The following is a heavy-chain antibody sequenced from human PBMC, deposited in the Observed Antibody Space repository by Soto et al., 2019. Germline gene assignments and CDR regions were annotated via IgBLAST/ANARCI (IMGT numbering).Heavy chain of an antibody. CDR2: IYYGGST. D-gene: IGHD6-19*01. Sequence: SETLSLTCTVSGGSISSSSYYWGWIRQPPGKGLEWIGSIYYGGSTYYNPSLKRRVTISVDTYNQFSMKLSSVTAADTAYYFWARRPMVGPVAENAFDIWGQGTRVTVSS. CDR1: GGSISSSSYY. V-gene: IGHV4-39*01. CDR3: ARRPMVGPVAENAFDI. J-gene: IGHJ3*02.